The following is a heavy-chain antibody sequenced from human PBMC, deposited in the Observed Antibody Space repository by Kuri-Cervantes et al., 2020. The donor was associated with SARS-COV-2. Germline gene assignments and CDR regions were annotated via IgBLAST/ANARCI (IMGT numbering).Heavy chain of an antibody. CDR1: GGSISSHY. CDR2: IYYSGST. CDR3: ARVSYDILTGYYLSPTFDY. Sequence: GSLRLSCTVSGGSISSHYWSWIRQPPGKGLEWIGYIYYSGSTNYSPSLKSRVTISVDTSKNQFSLKLSSVTAADTAVYYCARVSYDILTGYYLSPTFDYWGQGTLVTVSS. D-gene: IGHD3-9*01. V-gene: IGHV4-59*11. J-gene: IGHJ4*02.